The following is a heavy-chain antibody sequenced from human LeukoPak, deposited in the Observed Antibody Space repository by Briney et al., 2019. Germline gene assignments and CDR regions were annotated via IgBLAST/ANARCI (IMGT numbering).Heavy chain of an antibody. J-gene: IGHJ3*01. CDR3: AGAYSPPWISDSYAFDL. CDR1: GFAFSSYS. Sequence: GGSLRLSCTASGFAFSSYSMNWVRQAPGKGLEWVASITSTSKYIDYADSLKGRFTISRDNAKSSLYLQMSSLRVDDTAVYFCAGAYSPPWISDSYAFDLWGQGTMVTVSS. V-gene: IGHV3-21*06. CDR2: ITSTSKYI. D-gene: IGHD2-15*01.